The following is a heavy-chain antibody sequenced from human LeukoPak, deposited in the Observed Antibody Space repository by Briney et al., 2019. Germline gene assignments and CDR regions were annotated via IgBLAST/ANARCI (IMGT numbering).Heavy chain of an antibody. D-gene: IGHD6-19*01. J-gene: IGHJ4*02. CDR2: INHSGST. V-gene: IGHV4-34*01. CDR3: ARVVPAGPFDY. Sequence: SETLSLTCAVYGGSFSGYYWSWIRQPPGKGLEWIGEINHSGSTNYNPSLKSRVTISVDTSKNQFSLKLSSVTAADTAVYYCARVVPAGPFDYWGQGTLVTVSS. CDR1: GGSFSGYY.